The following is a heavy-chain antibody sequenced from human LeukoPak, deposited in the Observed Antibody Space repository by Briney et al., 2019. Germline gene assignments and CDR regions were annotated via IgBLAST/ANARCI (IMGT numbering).Heavy chain of an antibody. CDR2: ISWNSGSI. Sequence: GGSLRLSCAASGFTFDDYAMHWVRQAPGKGLEWVSGISWNSGSIGYADSVKGRFTISRDNAKNSLYLQMNSLRAEDTALYYCAREVYFYSSSPYYYYYYMDVWGKGTTVTVSS. J-gene: IGHJ6*03. D-gene: IGHD6-13*01. CDR1: GFTFDDYA. V-gene: IGHV3-9*01. CDR3: AREVYFYSSSPYYYYYYMDV.